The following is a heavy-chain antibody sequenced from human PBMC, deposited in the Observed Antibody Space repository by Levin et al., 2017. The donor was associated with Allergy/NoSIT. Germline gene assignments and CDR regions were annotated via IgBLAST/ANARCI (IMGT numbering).Heavy chain of an antibody. CDR2: ISYDGTNK. CDR1: GFTFSTYA. D-gene: IGHD6-19*01. Sequence: GESLKISCAASGFTFSTYALHWVRQAPGKGLEWLAVISYDGTNKFYADSVKGRFTISRDNSKNTVWLQMNSLRADDTAVYYCARGDSITVAAYAMGVWGQGTTVTVSS. CDR3: ARGDSITVAAYAMGV. J-gene: IGHJ6*02. V-gene: IGHV3-30-3*01.